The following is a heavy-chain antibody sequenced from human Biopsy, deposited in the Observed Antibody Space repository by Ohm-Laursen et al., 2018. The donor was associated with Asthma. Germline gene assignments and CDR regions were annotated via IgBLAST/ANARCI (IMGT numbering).Heavy chain of an antibody. J-gene: IGHJ6*02. CDR2: ISNDGKNE. CDR3: AREPIKATYFYGMDV. V-gene: IGHV3-30*04. D-gene: IGHD3-9*01. CDR1: GFRFSSYA. Sequence: SLRLSCAATGFRFSSYAMHWVRQAPGKGLEWVAVISNDGKNEYYGDSVKGRFTISRGKSKSTLYLQLSSLRAEDTAVYFCAREPIKATYFYGMDVWGQGTTVTVSS.